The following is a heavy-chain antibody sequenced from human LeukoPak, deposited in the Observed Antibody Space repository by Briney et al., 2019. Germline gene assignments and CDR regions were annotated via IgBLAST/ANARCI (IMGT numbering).Heavy chain of an antibody. J-gene: IGHJ3*01. CDR3: ARLRRDGSDAFDV. V-gene: IGHV5-51*01. Sequence: GESLKISCKGSGYSFSTYWIGWVRQMAGKGLEWMGIIYPGDSDTRYSPSFQGQVTMSADKSISTAYLQWSSLKASDTAMYYCARLRRDGSDAFDVWGQGTMVTVSS. CDR2: IYPGDSDT. CDR1: GYSFSTYW. D-gene: IGHD5-24*01.